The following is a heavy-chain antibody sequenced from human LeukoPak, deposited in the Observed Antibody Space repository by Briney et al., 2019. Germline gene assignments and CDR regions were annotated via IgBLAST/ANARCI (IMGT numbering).Heavy chain of an antibody. J-gene: IGHJ4*02. V-gene: IGHV3-23*01. Sequence: GGSLRLSCAASGFTFNNGPMSWVRQAPGKGLEWVSAISGSGGSTYYADSVKGRFTISRDNSKNTLYLQMNSLRAEDTAVYYCAKDRVVSPPLDYWGQGTLVTVSS. CDR1: GFTFNNGP. CDR2: ISGSGGST. D-gene: IGHD3-10*01. CDR3: AKDRVVSPPLDY.